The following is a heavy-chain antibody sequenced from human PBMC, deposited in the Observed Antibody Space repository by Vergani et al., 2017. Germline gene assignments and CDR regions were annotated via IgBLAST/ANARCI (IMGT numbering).Heavy chain of an antibody. V-gene: IGHV3-11*04. Sequence: VQLVESGGDLVQPGGSLRLSCAASGFTFSDYYMTWIRQAPGKGLEWISYIAGSSSPIYYADSVKGRFTISRDNAMNSLYLQMNSLRAEDTAVYYCARRMSAAVHSLDYWGQGTLVTVSS. CDR2: IAGSSSPI. D-gene: IGHD6-25*01. CDR3: ARRMSAAVHSLDY. CDR1: GFTFSDYY. J-gene: IGHJ4*02.